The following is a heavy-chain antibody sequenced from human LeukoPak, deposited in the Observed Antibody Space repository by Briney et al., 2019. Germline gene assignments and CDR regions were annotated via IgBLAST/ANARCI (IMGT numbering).Heavy chain of an antibody. D-gene: IGHD5-18*01. CDR1: GYSISSAYY. CDR3: ARSRKGGIQLWSYYFDY. Sequence: SETLSLICSVSGYSISSAYYWGWIRQPPGKGLEWIGTMYHSGNTNYNPSLKSRVTISIDTSKNQFSLKLNSVTAADTAVYYCARSRKGGIQLWSYYFDYWGQGTLVTVSS. CDR2: MYHSGNT. V-gene: IGHV4-38-2*02. J-gene: IGHJ4*02.